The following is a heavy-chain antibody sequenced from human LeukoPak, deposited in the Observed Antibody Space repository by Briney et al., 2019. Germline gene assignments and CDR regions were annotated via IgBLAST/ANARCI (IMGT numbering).Heavy chain of an antibody. D-gene: IGHD6-13*01. J-gene: IGHJ5*02. CDR2: ISAYNGNT. CDR3: ARGLLTAVGLSYWFDP. Sequence: ASVKVSCKASGYTFTSYGISWVRQAPGQGLEWMGWISAYNGNTNYAQKLQGRVTMTTDTSTSTAYMELTSLRSDDTAVYYCARGLLTAVGLSYWFDPWGQGTLVTVSP. V-gene: IGHV1-18*01. CDR1: GYTFTSYG.